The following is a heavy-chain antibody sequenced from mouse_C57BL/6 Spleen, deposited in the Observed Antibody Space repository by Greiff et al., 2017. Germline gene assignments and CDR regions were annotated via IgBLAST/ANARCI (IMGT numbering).Heavy chain of an antibody. CDR3: ARRSTVVAGLNYFDY. CDR2: ILPGSGST. D-gene: IGHD1-1*01. V-gene: IGHV1-9*01. Sequence: VQRVESGAELMKPGASVKLSCKATGYTFTGYWIEWVKQRPGHGLEWIGEILPGSGSTNYNEKFKGKATFTADTSSNTAYMQLSSLTTEDSAIYYCARRSTVVAGLNYFDYWGQGTTLTVSS. J-gene: IGHJ2*01. CDR1: GYTFTGYW.